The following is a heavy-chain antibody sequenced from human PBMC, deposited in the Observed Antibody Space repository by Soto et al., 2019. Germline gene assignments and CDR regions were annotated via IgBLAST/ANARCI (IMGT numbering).Heavy chain of an antibody. V-gene: IGHV4-39*01. Sequence: QLQLQESGPGLVKPSETLSLTCTVSGGSISSSSYYWGWIRQPPGKGLEWIGSIYYSGSTYYNPFLKSRVTISVDTSKNQFSLKLSSVTAADTAVYYCARRTVTTDLGWFDPWGQGTLVTVSS. CDR3: ARRTVTTDLGWFDP. J-gene: IGHJ5*02. CDR2: IYYSGST. D-gene: IGHD4-17*01. CDR1: GGSISSSSYY.